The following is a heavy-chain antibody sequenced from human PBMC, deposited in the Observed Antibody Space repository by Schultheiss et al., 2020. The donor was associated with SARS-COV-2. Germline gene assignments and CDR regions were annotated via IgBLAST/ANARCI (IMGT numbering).Heavy chain of an antibody. V-gene: IGHV3-64*02. CDR2: ISSNGGST. Sequence: GGSLRLSCAASGFTFSSYAMHWVRQAPGKGLEYVSAISSNGGSTYYADSVKGRFTISRDNSKNTLYLQMNSLRAEDTAVYYCAKAGLSLGYCSSTSCSIDYWGQGTLVTVSS. J-gene: IGHJ4*02. CDR1: GFTFSSYA. CDR3: AKAGLSLGYCSSTSCSIDY. D-gene: IGHD2-2*01.